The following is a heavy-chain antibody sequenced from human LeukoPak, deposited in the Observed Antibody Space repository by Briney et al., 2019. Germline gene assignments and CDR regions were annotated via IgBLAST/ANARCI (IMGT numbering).Heavy chain of an antibody. V-gene: IGHV4-59*08. CDR3: ARHLISSSWYSFDY. J-gene: IGHJ4*02. D-gene: IGHD6-13*01. Sequence: SQTLSLTCTVSGGSIGSYYWSWIRQPPGKGLEWIGYIYYSGSTNYNPSLKSRVTISVDTSKNQFSLKLSSVTAADTAVYYCARHLISSSWYSFDYWGQGTLVTVSS. CDR1: GGSIGSYY. CDR2: IYYSGST.